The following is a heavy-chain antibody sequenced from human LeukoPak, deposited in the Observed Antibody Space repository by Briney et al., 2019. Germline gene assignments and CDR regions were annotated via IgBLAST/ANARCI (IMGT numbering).Heavy chain of an antibody. Sequence: GGSLRLSCAVSGFSVSTNFMTWVRQAPRKGLEGVSRISSCGITYHADSVTGRFTIPRDDSKNTLSLQMDSRRGEDTAVYYCARESSITYAAFDFWGQGTRVTVSS. V-gene: IGHV3-53*01. D-gene: IGHD5-12*01. CDR1: GFSVSTNF. CDR2: ISSCGIT. J-gene: IGHJ3*01. CDR3: ARESSITYAAFDF.